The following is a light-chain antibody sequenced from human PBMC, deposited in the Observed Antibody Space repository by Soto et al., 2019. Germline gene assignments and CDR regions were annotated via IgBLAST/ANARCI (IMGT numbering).Light chain of an antibody. V-gene: IGKV3-11*01. CDR2: DAS. J-gene: IGKJ4*01. Sequence: EIVLTQSPATMSLSPGVRATLSCRASLSVSNYLAWYQQKPGQSPRLLIYDASNRATGIPARFSGSGSGTDFTLTISSLEPEEFAVYYCQQRSNWPPVTFGGGTRVEIK. CDR1: LSVSNY. CDR3: QQRSNWPPVT.